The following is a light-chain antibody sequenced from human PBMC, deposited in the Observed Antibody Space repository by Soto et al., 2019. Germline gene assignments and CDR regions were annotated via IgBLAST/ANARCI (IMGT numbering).Light chain of an antibody. CDR3: QQYNNWWT. CDR2: GAS. Sequence: EIVMTQSPATLSVSPGERATLYCRASKSVSSTLACYQQKPGQAPRLLIYGASTRATGIPARFSGSGSGAEFTLTISSLQSEDFAVYYCQQYNNWWTFGQGTKV. J-gene: IGKJ1*01. V-gene: IGKV3-15*01. CDR1: KSVSST.